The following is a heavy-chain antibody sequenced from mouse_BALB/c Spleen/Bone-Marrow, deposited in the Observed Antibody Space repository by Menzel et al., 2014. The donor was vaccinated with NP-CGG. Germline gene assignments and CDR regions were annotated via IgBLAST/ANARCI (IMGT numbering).Heavy chain of an antibody. CDR1: GYTFTNYV. Sequence: LLESGPELVKPGASVKMSCKASGYTFTNYVMHWVKQKPGQGLEWIGYINPYNDGTKYNEKFKGKATLTSDKSSSTAYMDLSSLTSEDSAVYYCARVYYGYDGTSSWFAYWGQGTLVTVSA. D-gene: IGHD2-2*01. V-gene: IGHV1-14*01. CDR3: ARVYYGYDGTSSWFAY. CDR2: INPYNDGT. J-gene: IGHJ3*01.